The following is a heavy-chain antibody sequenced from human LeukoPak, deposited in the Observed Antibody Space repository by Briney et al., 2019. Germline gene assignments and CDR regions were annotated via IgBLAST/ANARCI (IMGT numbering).Heavy chain of an antibody. CDR2: ISGSGGST. D-gene: IGHD3-9*01. J-gene: IGHJ6*03. Sequence: PGGSLRLSCAASGLTFSSYAMSWVRQAPGKGLEWVSAISGSGGSTYYADSVKGRFTISRDNSKNTLYLQMNSLRAEDTAVYYCAKDRAYYDILTYYYYMDVWGKGTTVTVSS. CDR1: GLTFSSYA. CDR3: AKDRAYYDILTYYYYMDV. V-gene: IGHV3-23*01.